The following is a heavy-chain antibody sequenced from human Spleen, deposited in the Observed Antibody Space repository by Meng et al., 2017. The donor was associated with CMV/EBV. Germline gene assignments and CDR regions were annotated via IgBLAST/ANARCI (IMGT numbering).Heavy chain of an antibody. J-gene: IGHJ4*02. CDR1: GFTFSSYW. D-gene: IGHD6-19*01. CDR3: ARHFSSAGGY. V-gene: IGHV3-74*01. Sequence: GGSLRLSCAASGFTFSSYWMHWVRQAPGKGLVWVSHIDSDGSTATYADSVRGRFTISRDNAKNSLYLQMNSLRAEDTAVYYCARHFSSAGGYWGQGTLVTVSS. CDR2: IDSDGSTA.